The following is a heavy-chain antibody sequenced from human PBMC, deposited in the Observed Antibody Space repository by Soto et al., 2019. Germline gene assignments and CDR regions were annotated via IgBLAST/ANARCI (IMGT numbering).Heavy chain of an antibody. J-gene: IGHJ6*02. CDR2: ISPKGGES. CDR3: ARVHCGGDCRPGEWFYYYGMDV. D-gene: IGHD2-21*01. V-gene: IGHV1-46*01. CDR1: GYRFVDCY. Sequence: ASVKVSCKASGYRFVDCYIHWVRQAPGQGLEWMGIISPKGGESKHAQKFQGRVTMTMDTSTSTVYMDLRSLTSEDTAVYYCARVHCGGDCRPGEWFYYYGMDVWGQGTTVTVSS.